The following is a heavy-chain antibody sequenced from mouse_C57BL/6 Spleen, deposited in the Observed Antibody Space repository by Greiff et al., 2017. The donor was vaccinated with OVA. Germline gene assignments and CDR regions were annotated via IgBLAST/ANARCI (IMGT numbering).Heavy chain of an antibody. CDR3: AITTVVATDWYFDV. V-gene: IGHV1-72*01. CDR1: GYTFTSYW. CDR2: IDPNSGGT. D-gene: IGHD1-1*01. J-gene: IGHJ1*03. Sequence: QVQLQQPGAELVKPGASVKLSCKASGYTFTSYWMHWVKQRPGRGLEWIGRIDPNSGGTKYNEKFKSKATLTVDKPSSPAYMLLSSLTSEDSAVYYCAITTVVATDWYFDVWGTGTTVTVSS.